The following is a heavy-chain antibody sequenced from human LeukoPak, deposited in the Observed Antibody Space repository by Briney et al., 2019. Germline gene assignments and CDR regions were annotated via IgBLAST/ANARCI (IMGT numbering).Heavy chain of an antibody. V-gene: IGHV3-53*01. CDR2: IYSGGST. Sequence: GGSLRLSCAASGFPVSSNYMIWVRQAPGKGLGGVSIIYSGGSTYYADSVKGRFTISRDNSKNTLYLQMNSLRAEDTTVYYCARGVNYGSGKAFDIWGQGTMVTVSS. J-gene: IGHJ3*02. CDR1: GFPVSSNY. CDR3: ARGVNYGSGKAFDI. D-gene: IGHD3-10*01.